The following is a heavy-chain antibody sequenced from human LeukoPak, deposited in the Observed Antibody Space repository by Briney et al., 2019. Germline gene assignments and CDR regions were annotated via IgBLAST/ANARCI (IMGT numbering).Heavy chain of an antibody. J-gene: IGHJ5*02. CDR2: TYYRSTWYN. V-gene: IGHV6-1*01. CDR3: ARRLSRYDCFDP. Sequence: SQTLSLTCAISGDSVSSNSVTWNWIRQSPSRGLEWLGRTYYRSTWYNDYAVSVRGRITVNPDTSKNQFSLHLNSVTPEDTAVYYCARRLSRYDCFDPWGQGILVTVSS. CDR1: GDSVSSNSVT. D-gene: IGHD1-1*01.